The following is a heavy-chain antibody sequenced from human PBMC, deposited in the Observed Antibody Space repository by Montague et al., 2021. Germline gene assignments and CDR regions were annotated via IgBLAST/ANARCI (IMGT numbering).Heavy chain of an antibody. D-gene: IGHD6-25*01. CDR3: ARSAFAAALDP. CDR2: IKYDGSRT. J-gene: IGHJ5*02. CDR1: GFPFSNYW. V-gene: IGHV3-74*01. Sequence: SLRLSCAASGFPFSNYWMHLFRQAPGKGLVWVSHIKYDGSRTSYADSVKGRFTISRDNAKNILYLQMNSLRVDDTAVYYCARSAFAAALDPWGQGTLVTVSS.